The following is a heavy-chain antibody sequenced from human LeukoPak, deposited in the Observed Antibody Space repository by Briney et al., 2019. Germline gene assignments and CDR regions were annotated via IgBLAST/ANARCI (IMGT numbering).Heavy chain of an antibody. Sequence: SETLSLTCTVSGGSISTSSAYWAWIRQAPGKGLEWIGTIYYSGATYYNPSLESRVTISVETSKNQFSLRLSSVTAADTAVYYCARRNMVGRLRAFDFWGQGTLVTVSS. CDR1: GGSISTSSAY. CDR3: ARRNMVGRLRAFDF. D-gene: IGHD3-10*01. J-gene: IGHJ4*02. V-gene: IGHV4-39*01. CDR2: IYYSGAT.